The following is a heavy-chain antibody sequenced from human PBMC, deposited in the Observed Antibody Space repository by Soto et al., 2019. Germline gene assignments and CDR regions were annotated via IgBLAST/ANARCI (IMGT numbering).Heavy chain of an antibody. D-gene: IGHD2-15*01. CDR2: INHSGST. CDR3: ARGSKGGLGRPLDY. V-gene: IGHV4-34*01. CDR1: GGSFSGYY. J-gene: IGHJ4*02. Sequence: QVQLQQWGPGLLKPSETLSLTCAVYGGSFSGYYWSWIRQPPGKGLEWIGEINHSGSTNYNPSLKSRVTISVDTSKNQFSLKLSSVTAADTAVYYCARGSKGGLGRPLDYWGQGTLVTVSS.